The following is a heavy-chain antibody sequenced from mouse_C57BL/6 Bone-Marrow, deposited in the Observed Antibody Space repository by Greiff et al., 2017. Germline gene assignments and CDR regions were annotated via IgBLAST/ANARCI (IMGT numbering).Heavy chain of an antibody. Sequence: VHVKQSGPELVKPGASVKIPCKASGYTFTDYNMDWVKQSHGKSLEWIGDINPNNGGTIYNQKFKGKATLTVDKSSSTAYMELRSLTSEDTAVYYCARGGAMDYWGQGTSVTVSS. CDR3: ARGGAMDY. J-gene: IGHJ4*01. CDR1: GYTFTDYN. V-gene: IGHV1-18*01. CDR2: INPNNGGT.